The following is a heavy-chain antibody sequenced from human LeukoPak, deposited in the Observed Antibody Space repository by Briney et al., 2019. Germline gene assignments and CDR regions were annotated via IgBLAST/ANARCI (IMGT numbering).Heavy chain of an antibody. CDR2: IYHSGST. V-gene: IGHV4-30-2*01. J-gene: IGHJ5*02. D-gene: IGHD2-15*01. Sequence: PSQTLSLTCAVSGGSISSGGYSWSWIRQPPGKGLEWIGYIYHSGSTYYNPSLKSRVTISVDRSKNQFSPKLSSVTAADTAVYYCARVVVVAATGDNWFDPWGQGTLVTVSS. CDR1: GGSISSGGYS. CDR3: ARVVVVAATGDNWFDP.